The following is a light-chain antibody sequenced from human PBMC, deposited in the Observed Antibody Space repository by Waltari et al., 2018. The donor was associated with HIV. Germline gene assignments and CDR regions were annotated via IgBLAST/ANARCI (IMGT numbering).Light chain of an antibody. J-gene: IGLJ1*01. CDR1: SSNIGAPFD. Sequence: QSVLTQPPSVSGAPGQRVIISCTGSSSNIGAPFDGHWYQRLPVTAPKLLIYATSNRPSGVPDRFSGSKSGTSASLAITGLQAEDEAEYYCQSFDSSLNTYVFGPGTTVVVL. CDR2: ATS. CDR3: QSFDSSLNTYV. V-gene: IGLV1-40*02.